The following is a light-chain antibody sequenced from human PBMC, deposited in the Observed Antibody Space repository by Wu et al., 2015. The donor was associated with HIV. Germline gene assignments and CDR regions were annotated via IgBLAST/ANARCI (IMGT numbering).Light chain of an antibody. V-gene: IGKV1-17*03. CDR2: LAS. CDR3: LQHNSYPWT. Sequence: DIQMTQSPSAVSASVGDRVTITCRASQGISNSLAWFQQKPGKVPKRLIFLASSLQRGVPSRFSGSGSGTEFTLTISSLQPEDFAMYFCLQHNSYPWTFGQGTKVEIK. J-gene: IGKJ1*01. CDR1: QGISNS.